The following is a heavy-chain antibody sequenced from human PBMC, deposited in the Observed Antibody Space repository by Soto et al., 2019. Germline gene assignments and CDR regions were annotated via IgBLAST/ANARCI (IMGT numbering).Heavy chain of an antibody. Sequence: ESGGGVVQPGRSLRLSCAASGFTFSSYGMHWVRQTPGKGLEGVAVIWYDGSNKYYADSVKGRFTISRDNSKNTLYLQMNSLRAEDTAVYYCARDSPLQSQGYFDYWGQGTLVTVSS. V-gene: IGHV3-33*01. J-gene: IGHJ4*02. CDR3: ARDSPLQSQGYFDY. CDR2: IWYDGSNK. CDR1: GFTFSSYG. D-gene: IGHD4-4*01.